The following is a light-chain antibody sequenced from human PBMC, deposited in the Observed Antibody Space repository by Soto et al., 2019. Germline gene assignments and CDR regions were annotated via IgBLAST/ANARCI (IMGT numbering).Light chain of an antibody. CDR1: SSDVGSYNL. CDR3: CSYAGSSTNV. V-gene: IGLV2-23*01. J-gene: IGLJ1*01. CDR2: EGS. Sequence: SALTQPASGSGSPGQSITISCTGTSSDVGSYNLVSWYQQHPGKAPKLMIYEGSKRPSGVSNRFSGSKSGSTASLTISGLQAEDEADYYCCSYAGSSTNVFGTGTKVTVL.